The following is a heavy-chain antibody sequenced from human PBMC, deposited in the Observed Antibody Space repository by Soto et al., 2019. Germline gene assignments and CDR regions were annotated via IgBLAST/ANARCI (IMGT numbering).Heavy chain of an antibody. CDR3: TIEGAYPGPDFDY. J-gene: IGHJ4*02. CDR1: GFTFSDRY. V-gene: IGHV3-72*01. Sequence: EVQLVESGGGLVQPGGSLRLSCAASGFTFSDRYMDWVRQAPGKVLEWVGRTKNKANSYTTEYAASVKGRFTISRDDSRNSVYLQMNSLKTDDTAVYYCTIEGAYPGPDFDYWGQGNLVTVSS. D-gene: IGHD3-16*01. CDR2: TKNKANSYTT.